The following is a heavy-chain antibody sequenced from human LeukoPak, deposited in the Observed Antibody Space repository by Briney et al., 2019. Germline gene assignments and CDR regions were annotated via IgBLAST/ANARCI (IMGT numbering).Heavy chain of an antibody. CDR1: GGSISSYY. CDR3: ARAERRYWFDP. V-gene: IGHV4-59*01. CDR2: IYYSGNT. Sequence: PSETLSLTCTVSGGSISSYYWSWIRQPPGKGLEWIGYIYYSGNTNYNPSLKSRVTISGDTSKNQFSLKLSSVTAADTAVYYCARAERRYWFDPWGQGTLVTVSS. J-gene: IGHJ5*02. D-gene: IGHD1-1*01.